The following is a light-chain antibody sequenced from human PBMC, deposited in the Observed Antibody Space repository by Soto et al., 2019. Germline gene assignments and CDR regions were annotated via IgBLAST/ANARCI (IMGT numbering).Light chain of an antibody. J-gene: IGKJ5*01. CDR1: QSVSSRY. Sequence: EIVLTQSPGTRSLSPGERATLSCRASQSVSSRYLTWYQQKPGQAPRLLIYGASSRATGIPDRFSGSGSGTDFTLTISRLEPEDFAVYSCQQYGGSPPITFGQGTRLEIK. CDR2: GAS. CDR3: QQYGGSPPIT. V-gene: IGKV3-20*01.